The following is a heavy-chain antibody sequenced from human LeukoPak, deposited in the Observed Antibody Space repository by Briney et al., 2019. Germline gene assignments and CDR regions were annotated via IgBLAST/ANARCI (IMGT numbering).Heavy chain of an antibody. CDR2: IYYGGST. D-gene: IGHD5-24*01. Sequence: SETLSLTCTASGDSISGSSYYWGWIRPPPGKGLEWIGNIYYGGSTYYNPSLKSRVSISVDTSNNQFSLKVSSVTAADTAVYYCASADGYKIDYWGQGTLVTVSS. CDR1: GDSISGSSYY. CDR3: ASADGYKIDY. V-gene: IGHV4-39*01. J-gene: IGHJ4*02.